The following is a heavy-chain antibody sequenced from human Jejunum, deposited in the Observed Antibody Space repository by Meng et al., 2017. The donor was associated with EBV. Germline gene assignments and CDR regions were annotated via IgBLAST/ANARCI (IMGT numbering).Heavy chain of an antibody. Sequence: QVQLKESGPGRVKPSGTLSLTCAVSTDFISSYEWWSWVRQPPGKGLEWLGETNQVGSTYYNPSLKSRVTISIDTSKRQFSLRLNSMTAADTAVYYCARASSERLLDYWGQGTLVTVSS. CDR1: TDFISSYEW. CDR2: TNQVGST. J-gene: IGHJ4*02. D-gene: IGHD1-14*01. CDR3: ARASSERLLDY. V-gene: IGHV4-4*02.